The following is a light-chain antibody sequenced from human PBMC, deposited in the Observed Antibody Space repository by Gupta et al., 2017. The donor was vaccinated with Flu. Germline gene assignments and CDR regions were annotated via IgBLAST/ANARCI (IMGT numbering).Light chain of an antibody. CDR1: NSNICNNY. CDR3: ATWDNSLSARV. CDR2: DNH. V-gene: IGLV1-51*01. Sequence: SALTQPPSMSAAPGQMVTISCPGSNSNICNNYVSCYHQFPGTAPKLLIFDNHKRPSGIPDRFSGSKSGTSVTLGITGLQAGDEADYYCATWDNSLSARVFGGGTKLTVL. J-gene: IGLJ3*02.